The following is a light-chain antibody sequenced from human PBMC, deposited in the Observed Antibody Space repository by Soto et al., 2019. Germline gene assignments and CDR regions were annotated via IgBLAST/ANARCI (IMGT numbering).Light chain of an antibody. J-gene: IGKJ2*01. CDR2: GVS. Sequence: EIVLTQSPGALSLSPGEGATLSCRASQAVISGYLAWYQQKPGQAPRLLMYGVSSRPTVISDRFSGSGSGTEFTLTITRLEPEDFALYYCQQYGVPPFNFGQGTKLQIK. CDR1: QAVISGY. V-gene: IGKV3-20*01. CDR3: QQYGVPPFN.